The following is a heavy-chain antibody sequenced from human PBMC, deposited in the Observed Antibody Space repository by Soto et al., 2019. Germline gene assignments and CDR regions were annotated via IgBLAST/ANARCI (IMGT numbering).Heavy chain of an antibody. CDR2: MSPHNGNT. D-gene: IGHD2-21*01. CDR1: GYMFTSYD. V-gene: IGHV1-8*01. CDR3: ERGAYSGWIPNV. J-gene: IGHJ6*02. Sequence: QVQLVQSGAEVKKPGASVEVSCKASGYMFTSYDINWVRQAPGQGLEWMGWMSPHNGNTGYAQTFQGRVTMTRNTAINTAHVGRSSRRSQDTSVYEWERGAYSGWIPNVGGQGTTATVSS.